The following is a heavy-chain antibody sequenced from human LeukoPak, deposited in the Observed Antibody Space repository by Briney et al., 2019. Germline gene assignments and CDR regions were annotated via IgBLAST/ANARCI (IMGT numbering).Heavy chain of an antibody. Sequence: SETLSLTCAVYGGSFSGFHWSWIRQPPGKGLEWIGEINHSGSTKYNPSLKSRVTISVDTSKSQFSLKVNSVTAADTAVYYCARDGGFWSGYRGYYFDYWGQGTLVTVSS. CDR3: ARDGGFWSGYRGYYFDY. D-gene: IGHD3-3*01. J-gene: IGHJ4*02. V-gene: IGHV4-34*01. CDR1: GGSFSGFH. CDR2: INHSGST.